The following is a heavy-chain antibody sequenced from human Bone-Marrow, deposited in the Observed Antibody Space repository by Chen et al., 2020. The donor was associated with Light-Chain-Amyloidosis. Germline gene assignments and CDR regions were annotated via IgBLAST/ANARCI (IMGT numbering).Heavy chain of an antibody. CDR3: ARPMDPYYYYGMDV. V-gene: IGHV3-33*01. CDR2: IWYDGSNK. D-gene: IGHD3-10*01. Sequence: QVQLVESGGGVVKTGRSLRRSCAASGCTFRSSGMHWVRQAPGKGLEWVAVIWYDGSNKYYADSVKGRFTISRDNSKNTLYLQMNSLRAEDTAVYYCARPMDPYYYYGMDVWGQGTTVTVSS. J-gene: IGHJ6*02. CDR1: GCTFRSSG.